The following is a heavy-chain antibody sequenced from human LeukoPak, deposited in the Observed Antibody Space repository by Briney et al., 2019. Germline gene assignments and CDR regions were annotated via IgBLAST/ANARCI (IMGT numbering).Heavy chain of an antibody. CDR2: IIPILGIA. D-gene: IGHD3-10*01. J-gene: IGHJ6*02. CDR3: AHSGSYYQYYYGMDV. V-gene: IGHV1-69*02. CDR1: GGTFSSYT. Sequence: ASVKVSCKASGGTFSSYTISWVRQAPGQGLEWMGRIIPILGIANYAQKFQGRVRITADKSTSTAYMELSSLRSEDTAVYYCAHSGSYYQYYYGMDVWGQGTTVTVSS.